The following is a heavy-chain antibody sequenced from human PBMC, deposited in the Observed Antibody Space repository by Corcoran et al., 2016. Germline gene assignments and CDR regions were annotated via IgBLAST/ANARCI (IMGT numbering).Heavy chain of an antibody. V-gene: IGHV3-9*01. J-gene: IGHJ4*02. CDR2: ISWNSGSI. CDR1: GFTFDDYA. Sequence: EVQLVESGGGLVQPSRSLRLSCAASGFTFDDYAMHWVRQAPGKGLEWVSGISWNSGSIGYADSVKGRFTISRDNAKNSLYLQMNSLRAEDTALYYCAKGQIVNWNYPRFDYWGQGTLVTVSS. CDR3: AKGQIVNWNYPRFDY. D-gene: IGHD1-7*01.